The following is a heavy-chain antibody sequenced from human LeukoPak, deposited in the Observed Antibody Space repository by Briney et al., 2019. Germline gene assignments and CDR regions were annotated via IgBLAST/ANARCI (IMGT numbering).Heavy chain of an antibody. J-gene: IGHJ6*03. V-gene: IGHV4-34*01. Sequence: SETLSLTCAVYGGSFSSYHWSWIRQPPGKGLEWLGEISHSGGINYNPSLKSRVTISIDTSKNQFSLKVTSVTAADVAVYYCSRRSWQLVQAYYYYYYDVWGKGTTVTVSS. CDR3: SRRSWQLVQAYYYYYYDV. CDR2: ISHSGGI. CDR1: GGSFSSYH. D-gene: IGHD6-6*01.